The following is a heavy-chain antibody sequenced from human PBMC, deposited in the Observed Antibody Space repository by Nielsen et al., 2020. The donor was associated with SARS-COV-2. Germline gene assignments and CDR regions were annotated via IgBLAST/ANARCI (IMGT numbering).Heavy chain of an antibody. J-gene: IGHJ5*02. Sequence: ASVKVSCKASGYTFTDYYMHWVRQAPGQGLEWMGRINPNSGGTNYAQKFQDRVTMTRDTSVSTAYMVLSRLTPDDTAVYFCAPTISNWNYVSWGQGTLVTVSS. V-gene: IGHV1-2*06. CDR2: INPNSGGT. CDR1: GYTFTDYY. D-gene: IGHD1-20*01. CDR3: APTISNWNYVS.